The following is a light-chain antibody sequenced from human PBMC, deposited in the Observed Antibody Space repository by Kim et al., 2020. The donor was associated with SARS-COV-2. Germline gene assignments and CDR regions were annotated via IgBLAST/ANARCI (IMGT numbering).Light chain of an antibody. Sequence: SPEQTAGFTGSGGNLWGNYASWYQQKPGRSPVLVIYHDSKRPSGIPERFSCSTSGNTATLTISGTQAMVEADYYCRAWDGSTAWVFGGGTQLTVL. CDR3: RAWDGSTAWV. CDR1: NLWGNY. V-gene: IGLV3-1*01. J-gene: IGLJ2*01. CDR2: HDS.